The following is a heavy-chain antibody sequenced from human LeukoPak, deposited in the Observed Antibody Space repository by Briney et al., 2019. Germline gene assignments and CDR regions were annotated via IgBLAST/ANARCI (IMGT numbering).Heavy chain of an antibody. V-gene: IGHV1-2*02. D-gene: IGHD1-7*01. J-gene: IGHJ5*02. CDR2: INPNSGGT. CDR1: GYTFTAYY. CDR3: ARYPDNWNYADINWFDP. Sequence: GASVKVSCKASGYTFTAYYMHWVRQAPGQGLEWMGWINPNSGGTNYARKFQGRVTMTRDTSISKAYMELSRLRSDDTAVYYCARYPDNWNYADINWFDPWGQGTLVTVSS.